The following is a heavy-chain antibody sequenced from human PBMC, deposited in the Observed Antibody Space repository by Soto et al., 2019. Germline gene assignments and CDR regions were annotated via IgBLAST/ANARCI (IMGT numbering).Heavy chain of an antibody. Sequence: QVQLVESGGGVVQPGGSLRLSCTTSGFTFNTYGMHWVRQAPGKGLEWVAIIWYEGSNKYYADSVKGRFTISRDNSKNTLYLQRTILRAEATALYYCASADCLGAYCYSWPFNYGVDVWGQGTTVTVSS. J-gene: IGHJ6*02. D-gene: IGHD2-15*01. CDR2: IWYEGSNK. V-gene: IGHV3-33*08. CDR3: ASADCLGAYCYSWPFNYGVDV. CDR1: GFTFNTYG.